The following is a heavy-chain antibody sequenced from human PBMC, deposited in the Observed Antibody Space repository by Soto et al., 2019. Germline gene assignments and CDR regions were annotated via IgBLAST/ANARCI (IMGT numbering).Heavy chain of an antibody. CDR3: ARPYSAYSSCARDCSLPQY. D-gene: IGHD2-21*02. Sequence: EVQLLESGGGLVQPGGSLRLSCVASGFTFDNYAMSWVRQAPGQGLEWVAGVSGGGGATYNADSVKGRFTVSRDNSKNTLYLQMNSLSGEDRAVYYCARPYSAYSSCARDCSLPQYWGRGTLVTVSS. V-gene: IGHV3-23*01. CDR2: VSGGGGAT. J-gene: IGHJ4*02. CDR1: GFTFDNYA.